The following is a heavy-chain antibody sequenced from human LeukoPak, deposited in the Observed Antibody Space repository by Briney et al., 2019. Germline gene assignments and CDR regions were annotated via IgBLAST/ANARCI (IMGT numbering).Heavy chain of an antibody. CDR3: AREWVGLMVAATRDYYYYGMDV. J-gene: IGHJ6*02. Sequence: GGSLRLSCAASGFTFSSYSMNWVRQAPGKGLEWVSHISSSSSNIYYADSVKGRFTISRDNSKNTLYLQMNSLRAEDTAVYYCAREWVGLMVAATRDYYYYGMDVWGQGTTVTVSS. CDR2: ISSSSSNI. V-gene: IGHV3-48*01. CDR1: GFTFSSYS. D-gene: IGHD2-15*01.